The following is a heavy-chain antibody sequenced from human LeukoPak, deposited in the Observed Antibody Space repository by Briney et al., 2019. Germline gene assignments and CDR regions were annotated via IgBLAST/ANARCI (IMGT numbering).Heavy chain of an antibody. CDR3: ARGGYCSSTSCPPYYYYYGMDV. Sequence: SETLSLTCAVYGGSFSGYCWSWIRQPPGKGLEWIGEINHSGSTNYNPSLKSRVTISVDTSKNQFSLKLSSVTAADTAVYYCARGGYCSSTSCPPYYYYYGMDVWGQGTTVTVSS. V-gene: IGHV4-34*01. CDR1: GGSFSGYC. D-gene: IGHD2-2*01. CDR2: INHSGST. J-gene: IGHJ6*02.